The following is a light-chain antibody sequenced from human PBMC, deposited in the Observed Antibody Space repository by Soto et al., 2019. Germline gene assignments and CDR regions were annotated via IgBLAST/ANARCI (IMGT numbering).Light chain of an antibody. V-gene: IGKV3D-11*01. CDR1: QAVSTR. Sequence: IGLKQSPATLSSTPGDTATLSCRASQAVSTRLAWYQQKPGQAPRLLIYLTSNRAAGIPARFSGSGSETDFTLTISDVEPEDFAVYYCHQRQSWPRTFGQG. J-gene: IGKJ1*01. CDR3: HQRQSWPRT. CDR2: LTS.